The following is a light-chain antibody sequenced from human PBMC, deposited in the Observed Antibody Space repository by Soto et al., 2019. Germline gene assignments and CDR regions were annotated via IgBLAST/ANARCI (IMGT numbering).Light chain of an antibody. J-gene: IGKJ4*01. CDR3: QQLNSYPLT. V-gene: IGKV1-9*01. CDR1: QGISTY. Sequence: DIQLTQSPSFLSASVGDRVTITCRASQGISTYLAWYQQKPGKAPKRLIYAASTLQSGVPSRFSGSGSGTKFPLTISRLQPEDFATYYCQQLNSYPLTFGGGTKVEIK. CDR2: AAS.